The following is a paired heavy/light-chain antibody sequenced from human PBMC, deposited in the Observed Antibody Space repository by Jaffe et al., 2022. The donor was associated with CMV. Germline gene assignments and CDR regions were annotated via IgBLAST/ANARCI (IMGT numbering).Light chain of an antibody. J-gene: IGKJ4*01. CDR1: QSVTSKY. CDR3: QQYGVNTPLT. Sequence: EVVLTQSPATLSLSPGERATLSCRASQSVTSKYLVWYQQKPGQAPRLLIYGASNRATGIPDRFSGSGSGTDFTLTISRLEPEDFAVYSCQQYGVNTPLTFGGGTKVEVK. V-gene: IGKV3-20*01. CDR2: GAS.
Heavy chain of an antibody. J-gene: IGHJ3*02. V-gene: IGHV4-59*03. CDR3: AKWAASIEAFDI. CDR2: THHSGST. D-gene: IGHD2-15*01. CDR1: GASISSYY. Sequence: QVQLQESGPGLVKPSETLSLTCTVSGASISSYYWNWIRQPPGKGLEWIGYTHHSGSTYYNPSLKSRITTSVDTSKNQFSLRLSSVTAADTAVYYCAKWAASIEAFDIWGQGTMVTVSS.